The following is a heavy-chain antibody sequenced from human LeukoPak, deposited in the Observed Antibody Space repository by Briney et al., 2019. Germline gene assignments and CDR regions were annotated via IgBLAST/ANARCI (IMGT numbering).Heavy chain of an antibody. CDR3: AKAAAGTGNNDY. Sequence: GRSLRLSCAASGFTFSPYGMYWVRQAPGKGLEWVAVIWYDGSNKYYADSVKGRFTISRDNSRSTLYLQMNSLRAEDTAVYYCAKAAAGTGNNDYWGQGTLVTVSS. V-gene: IGHV3-33*06. D-gene: IGHD6-13*01. J-gene: IGHJ4*02. CDR2: IWYDGSNK. CDR1: GFTFSPYG.